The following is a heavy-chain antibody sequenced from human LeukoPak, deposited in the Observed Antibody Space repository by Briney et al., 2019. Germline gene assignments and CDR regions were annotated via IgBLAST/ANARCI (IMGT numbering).Heavy chain of an antibody. Sequence: PGGSLRLSCAASGFTFSSYWMSWVRQAPGKGPEWVANIKQDGSEKYYVDSVKGRFTISRDNAKNSLYLQMNSLRAEDTAVYYCARDYSIAAAGIFDYWGQGTLVTVSS. CDR1: GFTFSSYW. CDR3: ARDYSIAAAGIFDY. V-gene: IGHV3-7*01. J-gene: IGHJ4*02. CDR2: IKQDGSEK. D-gene: IGHD6-13*01.